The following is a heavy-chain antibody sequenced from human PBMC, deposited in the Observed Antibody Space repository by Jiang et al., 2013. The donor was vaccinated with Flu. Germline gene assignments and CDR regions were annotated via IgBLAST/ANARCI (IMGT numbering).Heavy chain of an antibody. CDR1: GYSFTSYW. CDR2: IDPSDSYT. D-gene: IGHD3-22*01. CDR3: ASLVEGGPDAYYYDSSHAFDI. V-gene: IGHV5-10-1*01. J-gene: IGHJ3*02. Sequence: VKKPGESLRISCKGSGYSFTSYWISWVRQMPGKGLEWMGRIDPSDSYTNYSPSFQGHVTISADKSISTAYLQWSSLKASDTAMYYCASLVEGGPDAYYYDSSHAFDIWGQGTMVTVSS.